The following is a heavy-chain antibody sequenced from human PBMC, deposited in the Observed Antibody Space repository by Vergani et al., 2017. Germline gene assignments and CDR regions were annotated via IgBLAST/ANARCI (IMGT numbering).Heavy chain of an antibody. CDR3: TRYYEGGFDP. D-gene: IGHD3-3*01. CDR1: GGAISSFY. Sequence: QVQLQESGPGLVKPSETLSLTCIVSGGAISSFYWSWIRQPPGKGLEWIGYIYYGGSSNYNPSLRSRVTISLDTSKNQFSLKLSSVTTADTAEYYCTRYYEGGFDPWGQGTLVTVSS. J-gene: IGHJ5*02. V-gene: IGHV4-59*01. CDR2: IYYGGSS.